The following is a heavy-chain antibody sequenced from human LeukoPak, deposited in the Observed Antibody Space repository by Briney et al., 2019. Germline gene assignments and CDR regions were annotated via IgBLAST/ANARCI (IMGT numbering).Heavy chain of an antibody. Sequence: PSETLSLTCTVSGGSISSYYWSWIRQPPGKGLEWIAYIYNSGSTNYNPSLKNRVTISVDTSKNQFSLKLSSVTAADTAVYYCARAVFRGASYTSYYYYGMDVWGQGTPVTVSS. V-gene: IGHV4-59*01. D-gene: IGHD3-10*01. CDR2: IYNSGST. CDR3: ARAVFRGASYTSYYYYGMDV. CDR1: GGSISSYY. J-gene: IGHJ6*02.